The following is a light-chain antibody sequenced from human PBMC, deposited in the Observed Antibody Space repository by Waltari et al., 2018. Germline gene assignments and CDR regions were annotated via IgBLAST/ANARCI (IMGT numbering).Light chain of an antibody. J-gene: IGLJ2*01. CDR3: SSYTSSSTVV. CDR2: EVS. V-gene: IGLV2-14*01. Sequence: QSALTQPASVSGSPGQSITISCTGTSSDVGGYNYVSWYQQHPGKAPKLMIYEVSNRPSGVSNRLPGSKSGNTASLTIPGLQAEDEADYYCSSYTSSSTVVFGGGTKLTVL. CDR1: SSDVGGYNY.